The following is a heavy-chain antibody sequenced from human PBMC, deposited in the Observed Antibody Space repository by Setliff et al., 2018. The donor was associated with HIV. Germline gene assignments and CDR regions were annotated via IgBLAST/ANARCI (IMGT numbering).Heavy chain of an antibody. Sequence: ASETLSLTCTVSGGSINSYFWSWIRQPPGKGLEWIAYIYYTGSTNYNPSLKSRVTISLDTSKNQFSLNVNSVTAADTAVYYCARTPSRGGFDYWGQGTLVTVSS. CDR2: IYYTGST. CDR1: GGSINSYF. D-gene: IGHD3-16*01. CDR3: ARTPSRGGFDY. V-gene: IGHV4-59*01. J-gene: IGHJ4*02.